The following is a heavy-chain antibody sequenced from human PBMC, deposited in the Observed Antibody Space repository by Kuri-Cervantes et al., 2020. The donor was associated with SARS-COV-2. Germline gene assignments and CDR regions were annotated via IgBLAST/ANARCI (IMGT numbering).Heavy chain of an antibody. V-gene: IGHV3-30*03. Sequence: GESLKISCAASGFTFSSYGMHWVRQAPGKGLEWVAVISYDGSNKYYADSVKGRFTISRDNSKNTLYLQMNSLRAEDTAVYYCARDWETYSGSYISGYWGQGTLVTVSS. D-gene: IGHD1-26*01. J-gene: IGHJ4*02. CDR3: ARDWETYSGSYISGY. CDR1: GFTFSSYG. CDR2: ISYDGSNK.